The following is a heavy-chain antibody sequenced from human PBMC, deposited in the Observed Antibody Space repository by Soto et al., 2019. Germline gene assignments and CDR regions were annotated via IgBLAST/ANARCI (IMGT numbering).Heavy chain of an antibody. V-gene: IGHV3-9*01. CDR2: ISWNSGSI. CDR1: GFTFDDYA. Sequence: EVQLVESGGGLVQPGRSLRLSCAASGFTFDDYAMHWVRQAPGKGLGGVSGISWNSGSIGYADSVKGRFTISRDNAKNSLYLQMNSLRAEDTALYYCAKDLVRGAMTWYYFDYWGQGTLVTVSS. D-gene: IGHD3-10*01. CDR3: AKDLVRGAMTWYYFDY. J-gene: IGHJ4*02.